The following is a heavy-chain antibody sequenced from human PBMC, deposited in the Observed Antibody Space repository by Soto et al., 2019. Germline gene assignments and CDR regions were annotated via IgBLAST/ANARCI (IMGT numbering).Heavy chain of an antibody. J-gene: IGHJ6*03. CDR1: GFSLRNARMG. V-gene: IGHV2-26*01. D-gene: IGHD3-22*01. Sequence: QVTLKESGPVLVKPTETLTLTCTVSGFSLRNARMGVSWIRQPPGKALEWLAHILSSDEKSYNTSLQGRLTLSQDTSKSQVVLTMTNMDPVDTATYFCARMLAVNYYYYYVDVWGEGTTVTVSS. CDR2: ILSSDEK. CDR3: ARMLAVNYYYYYVDV.